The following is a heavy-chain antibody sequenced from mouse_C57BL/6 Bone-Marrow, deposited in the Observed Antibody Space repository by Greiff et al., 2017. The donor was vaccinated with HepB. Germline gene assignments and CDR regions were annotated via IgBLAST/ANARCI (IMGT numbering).Heavy chain of an antibody. CDR1: GYTFTSYW. CDR3: ARQGGMSYYDYDEGY. D-gene: IGHD2-4*01. CDR2: IHPNSGST. Sequence: QVQLQQPGAELVKPGASVKLSCKASGYTFTSYWMHWVKQRPGQGLEWIGMIHPNSGSTNYNEKFKSKATLTVDKSSSTAYMQLSSLTSEDSAVYYGARQGGMSYYDYDEGYWGQGTTLTVSS. J-gene: IGHJ2*01. V-gene: IGHV1-64*01.